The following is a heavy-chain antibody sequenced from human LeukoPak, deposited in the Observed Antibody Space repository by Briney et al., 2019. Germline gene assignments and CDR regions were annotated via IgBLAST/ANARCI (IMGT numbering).Heavy chain of an antibody. J-gene: IGHJ6*02. CDR2: IYYSGST. Sequence: SETLSLTCTVSGGSISSYYWIWIRQPPGKGLEWIGYIYYSGSTNYNPSLKSRVTISVDTSKNQFSLKLSSVTAADTAVYYCARTGSSGWNYYYYYGMDVWGQGTTVTVSS. D-gene: IGHD6-19*01. CDR3: ARTGSSGWNYYYYYGMDV. CDR1: GGSISSYY. V-gene: IGHV4-59*08.